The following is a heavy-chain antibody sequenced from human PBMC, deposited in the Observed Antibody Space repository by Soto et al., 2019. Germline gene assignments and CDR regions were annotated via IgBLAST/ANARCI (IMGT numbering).Heavy chain of an antibody. CDR3: ARDPLWFGELYYYYGMDV. V-gene: IGHV1-3*01. CDR2: INAGNGNT. Sequence: ASVKVSCKASGYTFTSYAMHWVRQAPGQRLEWMGWINAGNGNTKYSQKFQGRVTITRDTSASTAYMELSSLRSEDTAVYYCARDPLWFGELYYYYGMDVWGQGTTVTVSS. J-gene: IGHJ6*02. D-gene: IGHD3-10*01. CDR1: GYTFTSYA.